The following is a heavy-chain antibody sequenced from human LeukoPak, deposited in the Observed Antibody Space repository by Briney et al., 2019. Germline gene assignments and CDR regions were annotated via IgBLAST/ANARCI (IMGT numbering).Heavy chain of an antibody. Sequence: PSETLSLTCTVSGGSISSSSYYWGWIRQPPGKGLEWIGSIYYSGSTYYNPSLKSRVTISVDTSKNQFSLKLSSVTAADTAVYYCARGDDSRGQCDYWGQGTLVTVSS. CDR3: ARGDDSRGQCDY. V-gene: IGHV4-39*07. D-gene: IGHD3-22*01. CDR2: IYYSGST. CDR1: GGSISSSSYY. J-gene: IGHJ4*02.